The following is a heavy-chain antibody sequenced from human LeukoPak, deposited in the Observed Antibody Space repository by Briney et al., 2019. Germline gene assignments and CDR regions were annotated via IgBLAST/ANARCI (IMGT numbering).Heavy chain of an antibody. CDR3: ARDGVSYSDDFGRRFDL. CDR1: GYSFTNYA. D-gene: IGHD4-17*01. CDR2: ISTYNVDT. Sequence: GGSVKVSCKASGYSFTNYAMNWVRQAPGQGLEWMGWISTYNVDTEYAQKFQGRVTLTTDPSTSTAYMQLRSLRSDDTAVYFCARDGVSYSDDFGRRFDLWGRGTLVTVSS. J-gene: IGHJ2*01. V-gene: IGHV1-18*01.